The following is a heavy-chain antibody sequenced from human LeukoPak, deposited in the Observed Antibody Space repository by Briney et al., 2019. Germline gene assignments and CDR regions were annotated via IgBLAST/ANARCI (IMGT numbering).Heavy chain of an antibody. Sequence: PGGSLCLSCEASGFTFSWYWMHRLRQAPGKGLVWVSRIKSDGKTNYADSVKGRFTISRDNAKNTVSLQMDSLRAEDTGVYYCARAPSEVGGYYPEYFWLWGEGSLVTVSS. D-gene: IGHD3-22*01. CDR3: ARAPSEVGGYYPEYFWL. CDR2: IKSDGKT. V-gene: IGHV3-74*01. CDR1: GFTFSWYW. J-gene: IGHJ1*01.